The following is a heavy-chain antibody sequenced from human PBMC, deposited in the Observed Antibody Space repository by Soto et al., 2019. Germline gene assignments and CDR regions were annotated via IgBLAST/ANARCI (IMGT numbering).Heavy chain of an antibody. D-gene: IGHD3-22*01. J-gene: IGHJ6*02. Sequence: GGSLRLSCAASGFTFSSYAMSWVRQAPGKGLEWVSAISGSGGSTYYADSVKGRFTISRDNSKNTLYLQMNSLRAEDTTVYYCAVYYDSSGYYSRPLDVWGQGTTVTVSS. CDR1: GFTFSSYA. V-gene: IGHV3-23*01. CDR2: ISGSGGST. CDR3: AVYYDSSGYYSRPLDV.